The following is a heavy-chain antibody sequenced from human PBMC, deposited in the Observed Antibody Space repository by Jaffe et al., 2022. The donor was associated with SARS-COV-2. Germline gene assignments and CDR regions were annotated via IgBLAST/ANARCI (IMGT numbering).Heavy chain of an antibody. V-gene: IGHV5-51*01. CDR2: IYPGDSDT. D-gene: IGHD2-15*01. Sequence: EVQLVQSGAEVKKPGESLKISCKGSGYSFPSYWIGWVRQMPGKGLEWMGIIYPGDSDTRYSPSFQGQVTISADKSISTAYLQWSSLKASDTAMYYCARPGGSGYCSGGSCYLEDWGQGTLVTVSS. J-gene: IGHJ4*02. CDR3: ARPGGSGYCSGGSCYLED. CDR1: GYSFPSYW.